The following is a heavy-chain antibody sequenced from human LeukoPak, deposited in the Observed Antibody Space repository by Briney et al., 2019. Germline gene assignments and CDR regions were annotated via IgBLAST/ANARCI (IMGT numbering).Heavy chain of an antibody. J-gene: IGHJ4*02. Sequence: ASVKVSCKASGYTFTGYYMHWVRQAPGQGLEWMGWINPNSGGTNYAQKFQGWVTMTRDTSISTAYMELSRLRSDDTAVYYCARFDYGDGEAQYFDYWGQGTLVTVSS. CDR2: INPNSGGT. CDR3: ARFDYGDGEAQYFDY. CDR1: GYTFTGYY. D-gene: IGHD4-17*01. V-gene: IGHV1-2*04.